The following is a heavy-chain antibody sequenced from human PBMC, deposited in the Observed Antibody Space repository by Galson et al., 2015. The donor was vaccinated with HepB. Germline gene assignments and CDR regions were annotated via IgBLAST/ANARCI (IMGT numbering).Heavy chain of an antibody. V-gene: IGHV3-48*04. CDR3: ARVTRYLKWLKGDWFDP. CDR1: GFTFTNYS. CDR2: ISSSTATK. D-gene: IGHD3-3*01. Sequence: SLRLSCAGSGFTFTNYSMTWVRQAPGKGLEWLSYISSSTATKYYADSVKGRFIISRDNAKNSLYLQMNSLRAEDTAVYYCARVTRYLKWLKGDWFDPWGQGTLVTVSS. J-gene: IGHJ5*02.